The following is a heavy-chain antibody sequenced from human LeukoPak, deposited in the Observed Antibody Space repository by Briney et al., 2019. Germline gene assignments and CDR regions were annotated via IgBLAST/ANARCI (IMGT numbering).Heavy chain of an antibody. V-gene: IGHV3-23*01. CDR1: GFTFSNYA. CDR2: ISGVGT. J-gene: IGHJ1*01. Sequence: PGGSLRPSCAASGFTFSNYAMSWVRQAPGKGLEWVSSISGVGTYYADSVKGRFSISRDNYKNTLYLQMSSLRAEDTAVYYCARDPNGNYVGAFDFQRWGQGTLVTVSS. CDR3: ARDPNGNYVGAFDFQR. D-gene: IGHD4-17*01.